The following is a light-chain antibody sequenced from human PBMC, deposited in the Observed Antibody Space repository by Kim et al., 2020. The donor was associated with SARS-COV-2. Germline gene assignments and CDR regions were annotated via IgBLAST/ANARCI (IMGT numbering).Light chain of an antibody. Sequence: ELTQPPSASGTPGQRVTISCSGSSSSIGSNTVNWYQQLPGTAPKLLMYSNNQRPSGVPDRFSGSKSGTSASLAISGLQSEDEADYYCAAWDDSLNAWVFGGGTKVTVL. CDR3: AAWDDSLNAWV. J-gene: IGLJ3*02. CDR1: SSSIGSNT. V-gene: IGLV1-44*01. CDR2: SNN.